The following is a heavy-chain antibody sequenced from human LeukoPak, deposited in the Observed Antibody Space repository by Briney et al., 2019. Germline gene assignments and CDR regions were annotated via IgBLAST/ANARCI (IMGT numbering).Heavy chain of an antibody. CDR3: ARWELVKGALDS. J-gene: IGHJ4*02. V-gene: IGHV4-59*01. CDR1: GDTISTDW. Sequence: PSETLSLTCSVSGDTISTDWWTWIRQPPGKRLEWIGNIYHTGSTNFNPSLKSRLTMSVDMSKNQFSLKLRSVTAADTALYFCARWELVKGALDSWGQGTLVIVSS. CDR2: IYHTGST. D-gene: IGHD1-26*01.